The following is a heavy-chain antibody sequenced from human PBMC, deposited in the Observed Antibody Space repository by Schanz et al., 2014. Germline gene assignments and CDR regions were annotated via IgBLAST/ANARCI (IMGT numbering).Heavy chain of an antibody. V-gene: IGHV1-18*01. CDR1: GYAFTTYG. CDR2: ISAQTGDT. D-gene: IGHD3-22*01. CDR3: AGAFDSSGYYFDY. Sequence: QVQLVQSGAEVKKPGASVRVSCKVSGYAFTTYGISWVRQAPGQGLEWIGWISAQTGDTRYAQKMQGRLTMTRDTSTSTVYMELSGLRSEDTAVYYCAGAFDSSGYYFDYWGQGTLVTVSS. J-gene: IGHJ4*02.